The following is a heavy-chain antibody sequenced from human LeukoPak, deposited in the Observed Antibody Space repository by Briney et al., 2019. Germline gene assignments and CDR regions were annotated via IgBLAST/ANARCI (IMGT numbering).Heavy chain of an antibody. CDR3: ASYPGTNFDY. V-gene: IGHV4-39*01. Sequence: SETLSLTCTVSGGSISSSSYYWGWIRQPPGKGLEWIGSIYYSGSTYYNPSLKSRVTISVDTSKNQFSLKLSSVTAADTAVYYCASYPGTNFDYWGQETLVTVSS. CDR2: IYYSGST. CDR1: GGSISSSSYY. D-gene: IGHD1/OR15-1a*01. J-gene: IGHJ4*02.